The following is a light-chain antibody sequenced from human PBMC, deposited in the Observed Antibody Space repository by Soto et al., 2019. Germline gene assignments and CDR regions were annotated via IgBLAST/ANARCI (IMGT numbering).Light chain of an antibody. CDR1: QSVSSN. CDR2: GAS. V-gene: IGKV3D-15*01. Sequence: EIVMTQSPATLSVSPGERPTLSCRTGQSVSSNLAWYQQKPGQAPRLXXYGASTRATGIPARFSGSGSGTEFTLTISSLQSEDLAIYYCQEYSDWPTWTFGQGTKVDIK. J-gene: IGKJ1*01. CDR3: QEYSDWPTWT.